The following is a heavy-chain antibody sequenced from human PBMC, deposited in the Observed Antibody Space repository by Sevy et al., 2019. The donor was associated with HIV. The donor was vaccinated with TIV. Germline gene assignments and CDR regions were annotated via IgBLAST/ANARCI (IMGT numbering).Heavy chain of an antibody. V-gene: IGHV4-59*01. D-gene: IGHD3-10*01. Sequence: SETLSLTCTVSGCSISSYYWSWIRQPPGKGLEWIGYIYYSGSTNYNPSLKSRVTISVDTSKNQFSLKLSSVTAADTAVYYCARDRVRGDYYGMDVWGQGTTVTVSS. CDR2: IYYSGST. CDR1: GCSISSYY. J-gene: IGHJ6*02. CDR3: ARDRVRGDYYGMDV.